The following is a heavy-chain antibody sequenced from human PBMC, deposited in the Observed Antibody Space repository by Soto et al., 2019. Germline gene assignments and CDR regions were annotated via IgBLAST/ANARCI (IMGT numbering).Heavy chain of an antibody. CDR3: ARFRGRKLRYFDWPDYMDV. Sequence: GASVKVSCKASGFTFTSSAVQWVRQARGQRLEWIGWIVVGSGNTNYAQKFQERVTITRDMSTSTAYMELSSLRSEDTAVYYCARFRGRKLRYFDWPDYMDVWGKGTTVTVSS. CDR1: GFTFTSSA. CDR2: IVVGSGNT. J-gene: IGHJ6*03. D-gene: IGHD3-9*01. V-gene: IGHV1-58*01.